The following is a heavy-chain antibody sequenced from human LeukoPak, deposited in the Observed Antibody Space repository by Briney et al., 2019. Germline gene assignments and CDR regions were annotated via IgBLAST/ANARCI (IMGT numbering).Heavy chain of an antibody. CDR3: AREHTMLGWFDL. J-gene: IGHJ5*02. V-gene: IGHV4-31*03. D-gene: IGHD3-10*01. Sequence: SQTLSLTCTVSGGSISSGGYYWSWIRQHPGKGLEWIGYIYYSGSTYYNPSLKSRVTISVDTSKNQFSLKLSSVTAADTAVYYCAREHTMLGWFDLWGQGTLVTVSS. CDR1: GGSISSGGYY. CDR2: IYYSGST.